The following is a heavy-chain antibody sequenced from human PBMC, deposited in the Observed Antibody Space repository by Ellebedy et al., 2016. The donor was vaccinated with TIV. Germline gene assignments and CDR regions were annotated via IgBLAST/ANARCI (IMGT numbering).Heavy chain of an antibody. CDR2: INHSGST. CDR3: ARVVVAAKGSWFDP. J-gene: IGHJ5*02. CDR1: GGSFSGYY. D-gene: IGHD2-15*01. V-gene: IGHV4-34*01. Sequence: SETLPLTXAVYGGSFSGYYWSWIRQPPGKGLEWIGEINHSGSTNYNPSLKSRVTISVDTSKNQFSLKLSSVTAADTAVYYCARVVVAAKGSWFDPWGQGTLVTVSS.